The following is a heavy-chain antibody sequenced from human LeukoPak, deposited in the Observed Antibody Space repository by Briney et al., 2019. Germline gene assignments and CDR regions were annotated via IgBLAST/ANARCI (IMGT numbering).Heavy chain of an antibody. CDR2: INPNSGGT. Sequence: ASVKVSCKASGYIFTSYGISWVRQAPGQGLEWMGWINPNSGGTNYAQKFQGRVTMTRDTSISTAYMELSRLRSDDTAVYYCARDGVNYVWGRTLGYWGQGTLVTVSS. J-gene: IGHJ4*02. D-gene: IGHD3-16*01. V-gene: IGHV1-2*02. CDR3: ARDGVNYVWGRTLGY. CDR1: GYIFTSYG.